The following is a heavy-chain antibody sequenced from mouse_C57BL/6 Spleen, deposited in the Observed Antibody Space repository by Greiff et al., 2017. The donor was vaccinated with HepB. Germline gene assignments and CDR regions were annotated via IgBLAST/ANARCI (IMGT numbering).Heavy chain of an antibody. V-gene: IGHV5-6*01. D-gene: IGHD4-1*01. J-gene: IGHJ2*01. Sequence: EVQGVESGGDLVKPGGSLKLSCAASGFTFSSYGMSWVRQTPDKRLEWVATISSGGSYTYYPDSVKGRFTISRDNAKNTLYLQMSSLKSEDTAMYYCARHAKTGTGFDYWGQGTTLTVSS. CDR3: ARHAKTGTGFDY. CDR2: ISSGGSYT. CDR1: GFTFSSYG.